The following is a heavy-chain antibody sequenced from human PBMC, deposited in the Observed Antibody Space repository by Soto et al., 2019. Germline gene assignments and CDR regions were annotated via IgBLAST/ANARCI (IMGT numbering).Heavy chain of an antibody. CDR2: IYHSGST. Sequence: SETLSLTCAVSGYSISSGYYLGWIRQPPGKGLEWIGSIYHSGSTYYNPSLKSRVTISVDTSKNQFSLKLSSVTAADTAVYYCARSHSFDGSIYHYYFDFWGQGTLVTVSS. J-gene: IGHJ4*02. V-gene: IGHV4-38-2*01. CDR3: ARSHSFDGSIYHYYFDF. CDR1: GYSISSGYY. D-gene: IGHD3-9*01.